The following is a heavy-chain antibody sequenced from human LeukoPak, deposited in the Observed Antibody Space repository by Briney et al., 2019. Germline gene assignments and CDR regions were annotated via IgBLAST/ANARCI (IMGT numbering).Heavy chain of an antibody. D-gene: IGHD2-2*01. CDR3: AKGVVVAPDVTPFDY. CDR2: IRYDGSNK. Sequence: GGSLRLSCAASGFTFSSYGMHWVRQAPGKGLEWVAFIRYDGSNKYYADSVKGRFTISRDNSKNTLYLQMNGLRPEDTAMYYCAKGVVVAPDVTPFDYWGQGTLVTVSS. V-gene: IGHV3-30*02. CDR1: GFTFSSYG. J-gene: IGHJ4*02.